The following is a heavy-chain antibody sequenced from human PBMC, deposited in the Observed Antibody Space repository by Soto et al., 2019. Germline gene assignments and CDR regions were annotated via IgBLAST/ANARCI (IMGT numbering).Heavy chain of an antibody. CDR3: ATRTTVAYYNYYGMDV. J-gene: IGHJ6*02. V-gene: IGHV1-69*01. D-gene: IGHD4-17*01. CDR2: IIPIFGTA. CDR1: GGTFSSYA. Sequence: QVQLVQSGAEVKKPGSSVKVSCKASGGTFSSYAISWVRQAPGQGLEWMGGIIPIFGTANYAQKFQGRVTITADESTSTAYMELSSLRSEDTAVYYCATRTTVAYYNYYGMDVWGQGTTVTVSS.